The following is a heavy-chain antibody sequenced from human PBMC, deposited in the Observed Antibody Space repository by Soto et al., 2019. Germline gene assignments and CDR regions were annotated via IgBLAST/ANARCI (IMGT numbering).Heavy chain of an antibody. Sequence: QVQLQESGPGLVKPSQTLSLTCTVSGGSISSGGYYWSWIRQHPGKGLEWIGYIYYSGSTYYNPSLKSRVTISVDTSKNQFSLKLSSVTAADTAVYYCASKVTTVTNDGDYYYYYYMDVWGKGTTVTVSS. V-gene: IGHV4-31*03. D-gene: IGHD4-17*01. J-gene: IGHJ6*03. CDR3: ASKVTTVTNDGDYYYYYYMDV. CDR2: IYYSGST. CDR1: GGSISSGGYY.